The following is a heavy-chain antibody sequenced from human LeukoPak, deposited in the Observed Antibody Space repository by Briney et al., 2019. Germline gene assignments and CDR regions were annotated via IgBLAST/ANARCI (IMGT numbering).Heavy chain of an antibody. V-gene: IGHV3-48*03. CDR2: ISSSGSTI. D-gene: IGHD4-17*01. CDR3: ARDHTVTIGY. J-gene: IGHJ4*02. Sequence: GGSLRLSCAASGFTFSSYEMNWVRQAPGKGLEWVPYISSSGSTIYYADSVKGRFTISRDNAKNSLYLQMNSLRAEDTAVYYCARDHTVTIGYWGQGTLVTVSS. CDR1: GFTFSSYE.